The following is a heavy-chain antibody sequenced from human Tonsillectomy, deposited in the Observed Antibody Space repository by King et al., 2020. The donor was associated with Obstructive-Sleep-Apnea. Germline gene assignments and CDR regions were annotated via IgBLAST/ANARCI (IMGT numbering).Heavy chain of an antibody. CDR3: ARMRQYQLLFSLYNWFDP. Sequence: VQLQQWGAGLLKPSETLSLTCAVYGGSFSGYYWSWIRQPPGKGLEWVGEINHSGSTNYNPSLKSIVTITVETSKNQFSLKLSSVPAADTAVYYCARMRQYQLLFSLYNWFDPWGQGTLVTVSS. J-gene: IGHJ5*02. CDR2: INHSGST. V-gene: IGHV4-34*01. CDR1: GGSFSGYY. D-gene: IGHD2-2*01.